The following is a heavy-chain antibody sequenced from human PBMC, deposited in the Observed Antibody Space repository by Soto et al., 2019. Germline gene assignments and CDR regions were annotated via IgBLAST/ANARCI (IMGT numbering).Heavy chain of an antibody. V-gene: IGHV1-69*01. Sequence: QVQLVQSGAEVKKPGYSVKVSCKASGGTFSSYAISWVRQAPGQGLEWMGGIIPIFGTANYAQKFQGRVTITADESTSTAYMELSSLRSEDTAVYYCARESRGYDFWSGYLKNWFDPWGQGTLVTVSS. D-gene: IGHD3-3*01. J-gene: IGHJ5*02. CDR1: GGTFSSYA. CDR3: ARESRGYDFWSGYLKNWFDP. CDR2: IIPIFGTA.